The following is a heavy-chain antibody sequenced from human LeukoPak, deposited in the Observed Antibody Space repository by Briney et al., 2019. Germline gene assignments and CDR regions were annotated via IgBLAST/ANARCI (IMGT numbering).Heavy chain of an antibody. CDR1: GYTFTSYY. D-gene: IGHD6-19*01. Sequence: ASVKVSCKASGYTFTSYYMHWVRQAPGQGLEWMGIINPSGGSTSYAQKFQGRVTMTRDTSTSTVYMELSSLRSEDTAVYYCARDLAVAGTQYYYYGMDVWGQGTTVTVSS. V-gene: IGHV1-46*01. CDR3: ARDLAVAGTQYYYYGMDV. CDR2: INPSGGST. J-gene: IGHJ6*02.